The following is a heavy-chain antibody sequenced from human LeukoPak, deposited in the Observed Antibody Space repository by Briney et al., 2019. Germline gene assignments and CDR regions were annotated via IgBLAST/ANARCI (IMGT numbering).Heavy chain of an antibody. D-gene: IGHD1-26*01. CDR2: IYHSGST. CDR3: ARIVGATTYYYMDV. CDR1: GYSISSGYY. V-gene: IGHV4-38-2*02. Sequence: ETLSLTCTVSGYSISSGYYWGWIRQTPGTGLEWIGNIYHSGSTYYNPSLKSRVTISVDTSKNQFSLKLSSVTAADTAVYYCARIVGATTYYYMDVWGKGTTVTISS. J-gene: IGHJ6*03.